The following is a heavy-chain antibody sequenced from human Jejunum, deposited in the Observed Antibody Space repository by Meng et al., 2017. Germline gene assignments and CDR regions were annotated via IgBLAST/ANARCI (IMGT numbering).Heavy chain of an antibody. Sequence: QVQLVQSGVWGKKPGASVKVSFKASGYTLSSYDINWVRQATGQGLEWMGIINPSGSSAAYAQSFQGRLTMTRDTSTSTLHMELTSLQFEDTAMYYCARDNWGPDYWGQGTLVTVSS. J-gene: IGHJ4*02. CDR1: GYTLSSYD. CDR3: ARDNWGPDY. CDR2: INPSGSSA. D-gene: IGHD7-27*01. V-gene: IGHV1-46*01.